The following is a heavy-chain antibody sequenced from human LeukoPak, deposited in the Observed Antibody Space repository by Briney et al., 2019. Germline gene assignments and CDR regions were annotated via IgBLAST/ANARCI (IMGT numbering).Heavy chain of an antibody. CDR1: GGSISSGDYY. CDR2: IYYSGST. D-gene: IGHD5-18*01. J-gene: IGHJ4*02. Sequence: PSETLSLTCTVSGGSISSGDYYWRWIRQPPGKGLEWIVYIYYSGSTYYNPSLKSRFTISVDTSKNQFSLKLSSVTAADTAVYYCATPGYTAMPWALDYWGQGTLVTVSS. V-gene: IGHV4-30-4*01. CDR3: ATPGYTAMPWALDY.